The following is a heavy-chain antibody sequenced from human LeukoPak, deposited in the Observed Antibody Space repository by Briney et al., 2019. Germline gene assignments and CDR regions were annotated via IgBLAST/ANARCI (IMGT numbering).Heavy chain of an antibody. J-gene: IGHJ4*02. Sequence: GGSLRLSCAASGFTFSSYSMNWVRQAPGKGLEWVSSISSSSSYIYHADSVKGRFTISRDNAKNSLYLQMNSLRAEDTAVYYCARIGRILTYDYWGQGTLVTVSS. CDR2: ISSSSSYI. V-gene: IGHV3-21*01. D-gene: IGHD3-9*01. CDR3: ARIGRILTYDY. CDR1: GFTFSSYS.